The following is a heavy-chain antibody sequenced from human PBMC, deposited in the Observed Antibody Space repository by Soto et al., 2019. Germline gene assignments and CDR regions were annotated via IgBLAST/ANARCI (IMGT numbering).Heavy chain of an antibody. D-gene: IGHD6-13*01. J-gene: IGHJ3*02. Sequence: EVQLVESGGGLVKPGGPLRLSCAASGFTFSSYSMNWVRQAPGKGLEWVSSISSSSSYIYYADSVKGRFTISRDNAKNSLYLQMNSLRAEDTAVYYCATTAAGIAFDSWGQGTMVTVSS. CDR1: GFTFSSYS. V-gene: IGHV3-21*01. CDR3: ATTAAGIAFDS. CDR2: ISSSSSYI.